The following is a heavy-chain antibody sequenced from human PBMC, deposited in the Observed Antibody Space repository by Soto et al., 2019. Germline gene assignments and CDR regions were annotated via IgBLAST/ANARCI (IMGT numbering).Heavy chain of an antibody. CDR1: GFTFSGSA. Sequence: GGSLRLSCAASGFTFSGSAMHWVRQASGKGLEWVGRIRIKANSYATAYAASVKGRFTISRDDSKNTAYLQMNSLKTEDTAVYYCIRPYCSSTSCYNYMDVWGKGTTVTVSS. J-gene: IGHJ6*03. CDR2: IRIKANSYAT. D-gene: IGHD2-2*02. V-gene: IGHV3-73*01. CDR3: IRPYCSSTSCYNYMDV.